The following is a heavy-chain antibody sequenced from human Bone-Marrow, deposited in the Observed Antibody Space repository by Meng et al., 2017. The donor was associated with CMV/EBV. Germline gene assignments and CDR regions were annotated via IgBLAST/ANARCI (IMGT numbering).Heavy chain of an antibody. Sequence: QVQLVQSGAEMKKPGASVKVSCTTSGFTFGDYYIHWVRQAPGQGLEWMGWVNSNNDATNYARKFQGRVSMTRDTSISTAHMELSRLMSDDTAVYHCVRSSGWSLFDYWGQGTLVTVSS. CDR3: VRSSGWSLFDY. D-gene: IGHD6-19*01. CDR1: GFTFGDYY. V-gene: IGHV1-2*02. CDR2: VNSNNDAT. J-gene: IGHJ4*02.